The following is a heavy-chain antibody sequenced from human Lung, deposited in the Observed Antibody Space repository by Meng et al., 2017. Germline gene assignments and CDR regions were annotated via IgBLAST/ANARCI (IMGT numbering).Heavy chain of an antibody. CDR3: ARGPTTMAHDFDY. CDR2: INHSGST. J-gene: IGHJ4*02. D-gene: IGHD4-11*01. Sequence: QVQLQQWGPGLLKPSGTLALTCVVSGGSFSDYYWSCIRQSPGKGLGWIGEINHSGSTNYNPPLESRATISVDTSQNNLSLKLSSLTAADSAVDYCARGPTTMAHDFDYWGQGTLVTVSS. CDR1: GGSFSDYY. V-gene: IGHV4-34*01.